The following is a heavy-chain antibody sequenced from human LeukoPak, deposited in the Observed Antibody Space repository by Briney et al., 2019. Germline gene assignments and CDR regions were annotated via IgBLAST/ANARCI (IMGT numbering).Heavy chain of an antibody. Sequence: GGSLRLSCAASGFTFSSYAMSWVRQSPRKGLEWVSAISDSTDNTYYADSVKGRFTISRDNSKNTLYLQMSSLRAEDTAVYYCAKWGCSGGSCYPFDYWGQGTLVTVSS. V-gene: IGHV3-23*01. CDR1: GFTFSSYA. CDR3: AKWGCSGGSCYPFDY. D-gene: IGHD2-15*01. CDR2: ISDSTDNT. J-gene: IGHJ4*02.